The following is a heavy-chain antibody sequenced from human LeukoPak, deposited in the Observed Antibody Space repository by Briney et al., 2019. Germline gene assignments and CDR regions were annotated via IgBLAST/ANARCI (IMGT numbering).Heavy chain of an antibody. CDR2: IYHSGST. CDR1: GGSISSSNW. V-gene: IGHV4-4*02. J-gene: IGHJ4*02. CDR3: ASSWISNRPFDY. D-gene: IGHD5-12*01. Sequence: SGTLSLTCAVSGGSISSSNWWSWVRQPPGRGLEWIGGIYHSGSTNYNPSLKSRVTISVDKSKNQFSLKLSSVTAADTAVYYCASSWISNRPFDYWGQGTLVTVSS.